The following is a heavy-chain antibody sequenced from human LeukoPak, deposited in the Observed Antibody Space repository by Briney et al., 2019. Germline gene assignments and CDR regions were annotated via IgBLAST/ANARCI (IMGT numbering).Heavy chain of an antibody. CDR1: GGSFSSYY. CDR3: ARLKATVSIHAYFDS. CDR2: IDHSGST. D-gene: IGHD4-17*01. Sequence: SETLSLTCTGSGGSFSSYYWTWIRQPPGKGLEGIGYIDHSGSTNYNPSLKSLVSISSDTSKNQFSLELSSVTAADTAVYYCARLKATVSIHAYFDSWGQGTLVTVSS. V-gene: IGHV4-59*01. J-gene: IGHJ4*02.